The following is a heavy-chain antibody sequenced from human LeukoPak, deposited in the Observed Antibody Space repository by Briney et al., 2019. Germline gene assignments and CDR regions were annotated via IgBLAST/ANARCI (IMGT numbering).Heavy chain of an antibody. CDR1: GDSVSTNSAA. J-gene: IGHJ4*02. D-gene: IGHD4-11*01. CDR2: TYYRSKYYF. Sequence: SQTLSLTCAISGDSVSTNSAAWNWIRQSPSRGLEWLGRTYYRSKYYFDYAVSVKSRITINPDTSKNQFSLQLSSVTPEDTAVYCCARERLHDYSRTLDYWGQGTLVTVSS. V-gene: IGHV6-1*01. CDR3: ARERLHDYSRTLDY.